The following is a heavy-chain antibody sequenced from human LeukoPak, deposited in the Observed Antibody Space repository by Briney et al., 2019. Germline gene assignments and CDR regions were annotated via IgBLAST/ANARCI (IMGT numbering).Heavy chain of an antibody. Sequence: SETLSLTCAVSGGSFSGYYWSWIRDPPGKGLEWSGEINHSGSTNYNSSLKSRVTMSVDTSKNQISLKLSFVTAADTAVYYCARAKDCGYNYGPDFGLDPWGQGPLVTVSS. J-gene: IGHJ5*02. V-gene: IGHV4-34*01. CDR2: INHSGST. D-gene: IGHD5-18*01. CDR1: GGSFSGYY. CDR3: ARAKDCGYNYGPDFGLDP.